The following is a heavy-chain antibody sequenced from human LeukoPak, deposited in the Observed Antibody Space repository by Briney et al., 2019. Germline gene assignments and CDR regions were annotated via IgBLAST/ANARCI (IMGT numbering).Heavy chain of an antibody. CDR2: ISSSGSTI. Sequence: GGSLRLSCAASGFTFSNAWMSWVRQAPGKGLEWVSYISSSGSTIYYADSVKGRFTISRDNAKNSLYLQMNSLRAEDTAVYYCARDIGIAAAYWGQGTLVTVSS. D-gene: IGHD6-13*01. V-gene: IGHV3-48*01. CDR3: ARDIGIAAAY. CDR1: GFTFSNAW. J-gene: IGHJ4*02.